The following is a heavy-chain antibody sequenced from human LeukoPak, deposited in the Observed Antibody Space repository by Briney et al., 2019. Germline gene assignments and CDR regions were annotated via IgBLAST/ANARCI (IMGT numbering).Heavy chain of an antibody. CDR1: GGCISSGGYY. CDR3: ARVRAYYGSGSYSLDYYYYYMDV. V-gene: IGHV4-31*03. Sequence: SQTLSLTCTVSGGCISSGGYYWSWIRQHPGKGLEWIGYIYYSGSTYYNPSLKSRVTISVDTSKNQFSLKLSSVTAADTAVYYCARVRAYYGSGSYSLDYYYYYMDVWGKGTTVTVSS. CDR2: IYYSGST. D-gene: IGHD3-10*01. J-gene: IGHJ6*03.